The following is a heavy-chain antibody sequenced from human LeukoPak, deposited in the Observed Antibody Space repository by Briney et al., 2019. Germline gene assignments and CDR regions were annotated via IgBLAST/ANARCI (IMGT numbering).Heavy chain of an antibody. CDR2: IYYSGST. Sequence: PSETLSLTCTVSGGSISSYYWSWIRQPPGKGLEWIGYIYYSGSTNYNPSLKSRVTISVDTSKNQFSLKLSSVTAADTAVYYCARRKAAGTLLHDYWGQGTLVTASS. CDR3: ARRKAAGTLLHDY. J-gene: IGHJ4*02. CDR1: GGSISSYY. D-gene: IGHD6-13*01. V-gene: IGHV4-59*08.